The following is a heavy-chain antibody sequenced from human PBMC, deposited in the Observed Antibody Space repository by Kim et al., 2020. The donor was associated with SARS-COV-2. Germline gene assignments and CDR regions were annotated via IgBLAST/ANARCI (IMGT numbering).Heavy chain of an antibody. CDR3: ARRPDYYGSSDAFDI. V-gene: IGHV4-59*08. CDR2: IYYSGST. J-gene: IGHJ3*02. CDR1: GGSISSYY. D-gene: IGHD3-10*01. Sequence: SETLSLTCTVSGGSISSYYWSWIRQPPGKGLEWIGYIYYSGSTNYNPSLKSRVTISVDTSKNQFSLKLSSVTAADTAVYYCARRPDYYGSSDAFDIWGQG.